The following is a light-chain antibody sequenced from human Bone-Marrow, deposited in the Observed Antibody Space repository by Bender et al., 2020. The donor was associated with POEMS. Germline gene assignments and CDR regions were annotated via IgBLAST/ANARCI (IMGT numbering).Light chain of an antibody. CDR3: SSYTSGSTLVV. Sequence: QSALTQPRSVSGSPGQSVTISCTGTSSDVGGYDFVSWYQQHPGKAPKLMIYEVTNRPSGVSNRFSGSKSGNTASLTISGLQAEDEAEYYCSSYTSGSTLVVFGGGTKLTVL. CDR2: EVT. V-gene: IGLV2-14*01. J-gene: IGLJ2*01. CDR1: SSDVGGYDF.